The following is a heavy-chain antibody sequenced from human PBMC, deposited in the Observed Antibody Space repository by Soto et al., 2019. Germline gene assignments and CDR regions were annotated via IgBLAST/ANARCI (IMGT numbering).Heavy chain of an antibody. J-gene: IGHJ6*02. CDR1: GFTFSNAW. CDR3: TTGITGITFFGVAAEYYGMDV. D-gene: IGHD3-3*01. CDR2: IKSKTDGGTT. Sequence: PGGSLRLSCAASGFTFSNAWMNWVRQAPGKGLEWVGRIKSKTDGGTTDYAAPVKGRFTISRDDSKNTLYLQMNSLKTEDTAVYYCTTGITGITFFGVAAEYYGMDVWGQGTTVTVSS. V-gene: IGHV3-15*07.